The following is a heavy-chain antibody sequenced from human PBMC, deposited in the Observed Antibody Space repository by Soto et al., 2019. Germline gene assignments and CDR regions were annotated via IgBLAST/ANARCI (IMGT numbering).Heavy chain of an antibody. J-gene: IGHJ1*01. CDR1: GGSISSGGYS. V-gene: IGHV4-30-2*01. D-gene: IGHD1-1*01. CDR2: VHHTGST. CDR3: ARGLWNDVFQY. Sequence: LSLTCAVSGGSISSGGYSWTWIRQPPGKGLEWIGYVHHTGSTTYNPSLKTRVNISVDRPNNQFFLTLTSATAADSAIYYCARGLWNDVFQYWGRGILVTVSS.